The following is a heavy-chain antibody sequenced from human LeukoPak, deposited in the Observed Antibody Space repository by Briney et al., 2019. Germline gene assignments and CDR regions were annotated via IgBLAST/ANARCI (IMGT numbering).Heavy chain of an antibody. CDR1: GGSFSGYY. CDR2: INHSGST. CDR3: ARGRLTRYSSSWLSSDFQH. J-gene: IGHJ1*01. V-gene: IGHV4-34*01. Sequence: SETLSLTCAVYGGSFSGYYWSWIRQPPGKGLEWIGEINHSGSTNYNPSLKSRVTISVDTSKNQFSLKLSSVTAADTAVYYCARGRLTRYSSSWLSSDFQHWGQGTLVTVSS. D-gene: IGHD6-13*01.